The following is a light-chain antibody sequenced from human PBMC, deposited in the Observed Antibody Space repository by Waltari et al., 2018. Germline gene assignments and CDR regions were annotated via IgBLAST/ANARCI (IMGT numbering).Light chain of an antibody. CDR1: QSVSSY. Sequence: DIVLPQSPATLSLPPGERATLSCRASQSVSSYLAWYQQKPGQAPRLLIYDASNRATGIPARFSGSGSGTDFTLTISSLEPEDFAVYYCQQRSNWPLYTFGQGTKLEIK. CDR2: DAS. V-gene: IGKV3-11*01. J-gene: IGKJ2*01. CDR3: QQRSNWPLYT.